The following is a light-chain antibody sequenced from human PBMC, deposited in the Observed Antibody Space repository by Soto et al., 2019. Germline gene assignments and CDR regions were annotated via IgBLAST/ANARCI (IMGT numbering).Light chain of an antibody. CDR3: QQYNSYSPTWT. Sequence: DIQMTQSPSTLSASVGDRVTITCRASQSISSWLAWYQQKPGKAPKLLIYDASSLESGVPSRFSGSGSGTEFTLTISSLQPDDVATYYCQQYNSYSPTWTFGQGTKVDIK. J-gene: IGKJ1*01. V-gene: IGKV1-5*01. CDR2: DAS. CDR1: QSISSW.